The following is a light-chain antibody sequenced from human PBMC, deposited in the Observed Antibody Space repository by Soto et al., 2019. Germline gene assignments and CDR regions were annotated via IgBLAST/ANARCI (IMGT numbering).Light chain of an antibody. J-gene: IGKJ4*02. CDR2: DAS. V-gene: IGKV3-20*01. Sequence: ELVLQQSPATLSLSPGVSSALSGRASQSVTSSSLAWYQQKPGQDPRLLIYDASIRATGIPDRFSGSGSGTDFTLTISRLEPEDFAVYYCKQYGSSGTVGEGTKVVIK. CDR1: QSVTSSS. CDR3: KQYGSSGT.